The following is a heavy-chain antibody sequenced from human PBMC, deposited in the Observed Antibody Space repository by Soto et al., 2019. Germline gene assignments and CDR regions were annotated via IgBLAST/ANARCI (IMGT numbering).Heavy chain of an antibody. CDR3: ARVSWREKYGMDV. Sequence: GGSLRLSCAASGFTFSDSYMSWIRQAPGKGLEWISYITLSGNTVYYADSLKGRFTISRDDAKNSLYLQMNRLRAEDTAVYYCARVSWREKYGMDVWGQGTTVTVSS. V-gene: IGHV3-11*01. J-gene: IGHJ6*02. CDR2: ITLSGNTV. CDR1: GFTFSDSY.